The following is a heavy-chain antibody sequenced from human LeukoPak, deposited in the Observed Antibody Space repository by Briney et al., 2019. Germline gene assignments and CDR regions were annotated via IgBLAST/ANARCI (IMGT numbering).Heavy chain of an antibody. CDR1: GFTFSDAW. CDR2: VKRKADGGTI. Sequence: GGSLRLSCAGSGFTFSDAWMSWVRQAPGKGLEWVGRVKRKADGGTIDYAAPVKGRFTISRDDSKNTLYLQMNSLKTEDTAVYYCTTEGEDWGQGTLVTVSS. J-gene: IGHJ4*02. V-gene: IGHV3-15*01. CDR3: TTEGED. D-gene: IGHD3-10*01.